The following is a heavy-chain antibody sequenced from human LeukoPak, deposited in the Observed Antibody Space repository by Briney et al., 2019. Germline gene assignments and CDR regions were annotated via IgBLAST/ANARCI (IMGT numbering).Heavy chain of an antibody. CDR2: INHSGST. Sequence: SETLSLTCAVYGGSFSGYYWSWIRQPPGKGLEWIGEINHSGSTNYNPPLKSRVTISVDTSKNQFSLKLSSVTAADTAVYYCARGVPRNWYFDLWGRGTLVTVSS. D-gene: IGHD3-10*01. V-gene: IGHV4-34*01. CDR1: GGSFSGYY. CDR3: ARGVPRNWYFDL. J-gene: IGHJ2*01.